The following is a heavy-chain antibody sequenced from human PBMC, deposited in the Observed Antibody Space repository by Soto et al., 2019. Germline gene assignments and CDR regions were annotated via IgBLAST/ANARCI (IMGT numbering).Heavy chain of an antibody. D-gene: IGHD3-3*01. V-gene: IGHV4-39*01. CDR2: IYYSGST. Sequence: PSETLSLTCTVSGGSISSSSYYWGWIRQPPGKGLEWIGSIYYSGSTYYNPSLKSRVTISVDTSMNQFSLKLSSVTAADTAVYYCARQAVLRFLEWLSGGDYYYYGMDVWGQGTTVTVSS. CDR3: ARQAVLRFLEWLSGGDYYYYGMDV. J-gene: IGHJ6*02. CDR1: GGSISSSSYY.